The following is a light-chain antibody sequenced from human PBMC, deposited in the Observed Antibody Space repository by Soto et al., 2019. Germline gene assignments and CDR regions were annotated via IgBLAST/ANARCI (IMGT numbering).Light chain of an antibody. J-gene: IGKJ1*01. CDR3: QQYNSYSPRT. Sequence: DIQMTQSPSTLSASVGDRVTITCRASQSISIWLAWYQQKPGKAPKLLIYEASSLESGVPSRFSGSRSGTEFTLTISSLQPDDFAPYYCQQYNSYSPRTFGQGTKVEIK. CDR2: EAS. V-gene: IGKV1-5*03. CDR1: QSISIW.